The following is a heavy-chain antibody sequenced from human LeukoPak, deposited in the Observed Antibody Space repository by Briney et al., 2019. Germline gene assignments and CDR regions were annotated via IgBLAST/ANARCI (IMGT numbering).Heavy chain of an antibody. CDR1: GFILSSYW. V-gene: IGHV3-74*01. Sequence: PGGSLRLSCAASGFILSSYWMHWVRQAPGKGLVWVSRMDSAGSSTSYADSVRGRFTISRDNAKNTLYLQMISLRAEDTAVYYCARAGANGPDAFDIWGQGTMVTVSS. CDR2: MDSAGSST. D-gene: IGHD4/OR15-4a*01. J-gene: IGHJ3*02. CDR3: ARAGANGPDAFDI.